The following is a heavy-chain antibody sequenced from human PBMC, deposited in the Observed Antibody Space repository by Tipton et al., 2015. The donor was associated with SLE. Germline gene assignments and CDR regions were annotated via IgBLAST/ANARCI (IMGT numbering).Heavy chain of an antibody. CDR2: IYHSGST. Sequence: VKPSETLSLTCTVSGGSISSSSYYWGWIRQPPGKGLEWIGSIYHSGSTYYNPSLKSRVTISVDTSKNQFSLKLSSVTAADTAVYYCARRSGGFLDYWGQGTLVTVSS. V-gene: IGHV4-39*07. J-gene: IGHJ4*02. CDR3: ARRSGGFLDY. D-gene: IGHD3-10*01. CDR1: GGSISSSSYY.